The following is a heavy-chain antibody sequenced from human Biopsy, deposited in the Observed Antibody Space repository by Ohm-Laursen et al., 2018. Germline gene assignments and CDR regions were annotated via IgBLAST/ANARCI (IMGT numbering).Heavy chain of an antibody. Sequence: TQTLTLTCSFSGFSLSSHGMCVSWILQAPGKALEWLARVDWDDYKDYSASLQTKLSISKDISNDQVVLTVNNVDPADTATYYCARTPILIVSAGLVYRHRRHLQGMDVWGQGIAVTVS. V-gene: IGHV2-70*11. J-gene: IGHJ6*02. CDR1: GFSLSSHGMC. D-gene: IGHD6-13*01. CDR2: VDWDDYK. CDR3: ARTPILIVSAGLVYRHRRHLQGMDV.